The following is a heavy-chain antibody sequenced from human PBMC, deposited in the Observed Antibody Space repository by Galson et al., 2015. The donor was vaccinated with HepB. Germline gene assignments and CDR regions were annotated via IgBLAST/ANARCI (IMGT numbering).Heavy chain of an antibody. V-gene: IGHV3-7*03. Sequence: SLRLSCAASGFTFSSYWMSWVRQAPGKGLEWVANIKQDGSEKYYVDSVKGRFTISRDNAKNSLYLQMNSLRAEDTAVYYCARSGHRWGGCPCGMDVWGQGTTVTVSS. CDR1: GFTFSSYW. CDR3: ARSGHRWGGCPCGMDV. D-gene: IGHD6-19*01. J-gene: IGHJ6*02. CDR2: IKQDGSEK.